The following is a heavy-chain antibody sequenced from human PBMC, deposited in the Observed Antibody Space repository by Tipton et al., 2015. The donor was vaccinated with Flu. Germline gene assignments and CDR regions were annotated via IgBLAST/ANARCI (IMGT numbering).Heavy chain of an antibody. J-gene: IGHJ4*02. CDR1: GFIFRNYG. CDR2: IRYDGSNK. V-gene: IGHV3-30*02. CDR3: AKEPGLLRYFDS. D-gene: IGHD2-8*02. Sequence: SGFIFRNYGMHWVRQAPGKGLEWVAFIRYDGSNKDYEASVKGRFTISRDNSNNTVYLQMNSLRDEDTAVYYCAKEPGLLRYFDSWGQGTPVTVSS.